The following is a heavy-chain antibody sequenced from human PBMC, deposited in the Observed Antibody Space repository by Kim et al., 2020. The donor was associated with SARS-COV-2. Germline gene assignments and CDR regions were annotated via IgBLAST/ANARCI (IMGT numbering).Heavy chain of an antibody. CDR1: GFTFSSYW. CDR2: INSDGSST. J-gene: IGHJ6*02. CDR3: ARDSPLEYYYYGMDV. Sequence: GGSLRLSCAASGFTFSSYWMHWVRQAPGKGLVWVSRINSDGSSTSYADSVKGRFTISRDNAKNTLYLQMNSLRAEDTAVYYCARDSPLEYYYYGMDVWGQGTTVTVSS. V-gene: IGHV3-74*01.